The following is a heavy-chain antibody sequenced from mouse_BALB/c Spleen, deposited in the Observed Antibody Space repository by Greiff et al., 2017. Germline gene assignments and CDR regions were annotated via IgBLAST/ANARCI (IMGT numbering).Heavy chain of an antibody. CDR2: ISYDGSN. CDR3: AREEVY. J-gene: IGHJ2*01. Sequence: EVQLQQSGPGLVKPSQSLSLTCSVTGYSFTSGDYWNWIRQFPGNEVERMGYISYDGSNNYNPALKNRSSITGDTSTNQFFLKLNSVTTEDTATYYCAREEVYWGQGTTLTVSS. CDR1: GYSFTSGDY. V-gene: IGHV3-6*02.